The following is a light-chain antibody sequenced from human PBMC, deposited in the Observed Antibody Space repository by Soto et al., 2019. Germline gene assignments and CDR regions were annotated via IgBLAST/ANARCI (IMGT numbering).Light chain of an antibody. V-gene: IGLV2-14*01. J-gene: IGLJ3*02. CDR2: EVT. CDR3: SSYTSSSTLWV. Sequence: QSALTQPASVSGSPGQSITISCTGTSSDVGGYNSVSWYQQHPCKAPKLMIYEVTNRPSGVSNRFSGSKSGNTASLTISGLQAEDEADYYCSSYTSSSTLWVFGGGTKLTVL. CDR1: SSDVGGYNS.